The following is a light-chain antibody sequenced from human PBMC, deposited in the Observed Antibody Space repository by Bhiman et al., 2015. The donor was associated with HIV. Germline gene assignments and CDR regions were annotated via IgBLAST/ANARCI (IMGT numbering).Light chain of an antibody. V-gene: IGLV2-14*01. CDR3: SSYRGSPLWV. CDR1: SSDVGGYNY. J-gene: IGLJ1*01. CDR2: DVT. Sequence: QSALTQPASVSGSPGQSITISCTGTSSDVGGYNYVSWYQQHPGKAPKLMIYDVTERPSGVSNRFSGSKSGSTASLTISGLQSEDEAHYYCSSYRGSPLWVFGTGTKVSVL.